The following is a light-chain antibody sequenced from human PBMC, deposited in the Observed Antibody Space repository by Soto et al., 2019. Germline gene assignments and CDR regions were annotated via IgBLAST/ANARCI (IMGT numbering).Light chain of an antibody. CDR3: FSYAGRDTLVV. CDR2: EAT. V-gene: IGLV2-23*01. J-gene: IGLJ2*01. CDR1: SSDLGSYNL. Sequence: QSALTQPASVSGSPGQSITISCTGTSSDLGSYNLVSWYQHHPGKAPKLIIYEATKRPSGISSRFSGSKSGYTGSLTISGLQAEDEAFYSCFSYAGRDTLVVSGGGTKLTVL.